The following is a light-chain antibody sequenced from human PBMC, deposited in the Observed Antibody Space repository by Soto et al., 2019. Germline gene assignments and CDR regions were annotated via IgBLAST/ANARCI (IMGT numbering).Light chain of an antibody. CDR2: HVT. CDR1: ISDIGAYNF. J-gene: IGLJ1*01. V-gene: IGLV2-14*01. Sequence: QSALTQPASVSGSPGQSITISCTGTISDIGAYNFVSWYQQHPRKAPILMIYHVTDRPSGVSNRFSASKSGNTASLTSSGLQAEDEADYYCSSYTPSSTFVFGTGTKVTVL. CDR3: SSYTPSSTFV.